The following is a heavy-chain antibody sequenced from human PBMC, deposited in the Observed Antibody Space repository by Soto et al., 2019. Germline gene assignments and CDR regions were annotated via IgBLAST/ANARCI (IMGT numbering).Heavy chain of an antibody. D-gene: IGHD3-3*01. CDR3: ARDVRFLEWLLSYMDV. CDR2: ISSSSSYI. CDR1: GFTFSSYT. J-gene: IGHJ6*03. Sequence: PGGSLRLSCAASGFTFSSYTMNWVRQAPGKGLEWVSSISSSSSYIYYADSVKGRFTISRDDAKNSPYLQMNSLRAEDTAVYYCARDVRFLEWLLSYMDVWGKGTTVTVSS. V-gene: IGHV3-21*01.